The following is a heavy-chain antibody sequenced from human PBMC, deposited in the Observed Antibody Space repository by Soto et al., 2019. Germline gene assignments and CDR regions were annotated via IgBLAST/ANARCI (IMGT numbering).Heavy chain of an antibody. Sequence: QVQLVQSGAEVKKPGASVKVSCKASGYTFTSYGISWVRQAPGQGLEWMGWISAYNGNTNYAQKFQGRVTITADESTSTAYMELSSLRSEDTAVYYCARDRTTVTTVGWFDPWGQGTLVTVSS. D-gene: IGHD4-17*01. CDR1: GYTFTSYG. CDR2: ISAYNGNT. J-gene: IGHJ5*02. CDR3: ARDRTTVTTVGWFDP. V-gene: IGHV1-18*01.